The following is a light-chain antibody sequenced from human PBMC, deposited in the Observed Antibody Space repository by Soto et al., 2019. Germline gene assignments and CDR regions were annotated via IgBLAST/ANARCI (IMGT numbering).Light chain of an antibody. V-gene: IGLV1-44*01. Sequence: QSVLTQPPSASGTPGQRVTIACSGSSSNIGSTTVKWYRQLPGTAPKLLIYNNNQRPSGVPDRFSGSKSGTSASLAISGLQSEDEADYYCAAWYDSLNGVVFGGGTKVTVL. J-gene: IGLJ3*02. CDR3: AAWYDSLNGVV. CDR1: SSNIGSTT. CDR2: NNN.